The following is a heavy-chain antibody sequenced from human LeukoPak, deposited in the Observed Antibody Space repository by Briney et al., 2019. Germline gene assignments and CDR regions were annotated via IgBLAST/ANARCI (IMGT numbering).Heavy chain of an antibody. V-gene: IGHV3-30*19. CDR2: ISYDGSNK. Sequence: PGGSLRLSCAASGFTFSSYGMHWVRQAPGKGLEWVAVISYDGSNKYYADSVKGRFTISRDNSKNTLYLQMNSLRAEDTAVYYCARELVYGSGSYGMDVWGQGTTVTVSS. D-gene: IGHD3-10*01. J-gene: IGHJ6*02. CDR3: ARELVYGSGSYGMDV. CDR1: GFTFSSYG.